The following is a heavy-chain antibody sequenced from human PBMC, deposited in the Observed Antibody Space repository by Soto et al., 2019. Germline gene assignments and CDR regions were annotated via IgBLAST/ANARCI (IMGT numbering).Heavy chain of an antibody. V-gene: IGHV3-11*05. CDR1: GFIFSDYY. CDR2: ISGSGIDT. CDR3: ASGQQIRMADI. J-gene: IGHJ3*02. Sequence: QVQLVESGGGLVKPGGSLRLSCAASGFIFSDYYASWIRQAPGKGLEWLSYISGSGIDTNYAATVKGRFTISRDNAQNSPCPQMNSLRAEGTAVYYCASGQQIRMADIWGQGTMVTVSS. D-gene: IGHD6-13*01.